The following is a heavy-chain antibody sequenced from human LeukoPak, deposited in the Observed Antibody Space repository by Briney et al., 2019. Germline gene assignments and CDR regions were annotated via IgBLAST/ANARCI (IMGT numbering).Heavy chain of an antibody. V-gene: IGHV3-21*01. D-gene: IGHD5-24*01. CDR3: ARADVEMATVHFDY. J-gene: IGHJ4*02. Sequence: GGSLRLSCAASGFTSSSYSMNWVRQAPGKGLEWVSSISSSSSYIYYADSVKGRFTISRDNAKNSLYLQMNSLRAEDTAVYYCARADVEMATVHFDYWGQGTLVTVSS. CDR1: GFTSSSYS. CDR2: ISSSSSYI.